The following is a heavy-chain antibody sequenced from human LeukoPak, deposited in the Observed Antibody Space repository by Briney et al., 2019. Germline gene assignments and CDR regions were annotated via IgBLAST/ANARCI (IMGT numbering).Heavy chain of an antibody. CDR2: ISSDGSNK. J-gene: IGHJ4*02. Sequence: GGSLRLPCAASGFTLSSYGMHWVRQAPGKGLEWVAVISSDGSNKYYEDSVKGRFTISRDSSKNTLYLQMNSLRADDTAIYYCAKDTSMVIDYWGQGTLVTVSS. V-gene: IGHV3-30*18. D-gene: IGHD5-18*01. CDR3: AKDTSMVIDY. CDR1: GFTLSSYG.